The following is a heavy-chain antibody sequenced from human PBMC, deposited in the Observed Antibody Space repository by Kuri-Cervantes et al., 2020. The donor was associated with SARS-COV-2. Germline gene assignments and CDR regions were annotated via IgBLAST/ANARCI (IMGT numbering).Heavy chain of an antibody. CDR1: GDSFSDSY. CDR3: AKDRYFDGRGGYYELGY. Sequence: GSLRLSCAVSGDSFSDSYWSWIRQPAGKGLEWIGRIHPSGSTNYNSSLESRVTMSIDTSKKQFSLNLSAVTAADTAVYYCAKDRYFDGRGGYYELGYWGQGVLVTVSS. J-gene: IGHJ4*02. CDR2: IHPSGST. V-gene: IGHV4-4*07. D-gene: IGHD3-22*01.